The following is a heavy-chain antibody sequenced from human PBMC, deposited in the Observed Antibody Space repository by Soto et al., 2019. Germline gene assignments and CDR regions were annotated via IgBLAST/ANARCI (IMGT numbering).Heavy chain of an antibody. CDR1: GGSISSTSYY. V-gene: IGHV4-39*01. Sequence: QLHLQESGPGLVKPSETLSLTCTVSGGSISSTSYYWGWIRQPPGKGLEWIASIYYSGSTYYNPSLKSRVTKFVDTVKDPFLPNLSLLNAADTAVYYCARQGSFNNYFDSWGQGTLVTASS. CDR3: ARQGSFNNYFDS. D-gene: IGHD3-10*01. CDR2: IYYSGST. J-gene: IGHJ4*02.